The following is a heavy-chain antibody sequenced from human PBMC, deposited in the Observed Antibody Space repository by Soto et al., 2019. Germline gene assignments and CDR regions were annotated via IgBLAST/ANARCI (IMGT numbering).Heavy chain of an antibody. J-gene: IGHJ4*02. CDR3: AAGNNLDY. CDR2: IFYSGAT. CDR1: GASITSYY. D-gene: IGHD1-1*01. Sequence: SETLSLTCTVSGASITSYYWNWIRQPPGKGLESIAYIFYSGATNYNPSLKSRVTISLDTSKNQVSLKLSSVTAADTAVYYCAAGNNLDYWGQGTLVTVSS. V-gene: IGHV4-59*01.